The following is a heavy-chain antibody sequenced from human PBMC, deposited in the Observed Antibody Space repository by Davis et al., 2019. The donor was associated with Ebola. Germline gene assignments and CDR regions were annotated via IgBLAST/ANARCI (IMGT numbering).Heavy chain of an antibody. CDR1: GFTFSNAW. CDR3: AGIAMGYYYYGMDV. CDR2: IKSKTDGGTT. V-gene: IGHV3-15*07. Sequence: PGGSLRLSCAASGFTFSNAWMNWVRQAPGTGLEWVGRIKSKTDGGTTDYAAPVKGRFTISRDDSKNTLYLQMNSLRAEDTAVYYCAGIAMGYYYYGMDVWGQGTTVTVSS. J-gene: IGHJ6*02. D-gene: IGHD5-18*01.